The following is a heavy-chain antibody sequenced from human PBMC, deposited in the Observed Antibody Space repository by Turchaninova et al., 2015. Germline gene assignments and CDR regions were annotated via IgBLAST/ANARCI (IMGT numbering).Heavy chain of an antibody. CDR3: ARHYSAVTTSWYVGV. Sequence: QLQLQESGPGLGKPSETLSLTCTVSGGSSTSGDYSWAWIRPPPVKGLEWIGSLYYTGSAYYNPSLKSRVTISVDRSKTQLSLLVTSGTAADTAVYYCARHYSAVTTSWYVGVWGRGTLVTVSS. V-gene: IGHV4-39*01. CDR1: GGSSTSGDYS. D-gene: IGHD4-17*01. J-gene: IGHJ2*01. CDR2: LYYTGSA.